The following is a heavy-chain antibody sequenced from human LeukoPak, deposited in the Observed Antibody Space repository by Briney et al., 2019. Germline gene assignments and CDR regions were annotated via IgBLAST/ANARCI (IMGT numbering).Heavy chain of an antibody. CDR1: GYTFSNYG. CDR2: ISAYNGNT. CDR3: ARGEGVAARQSWFDP. J-gene: IGHJ5*02. D-gene: IGHD6-6*01. V-gene: IGHV1-18*01. Sequence: ASVKVSCKTSGYTFSNYGISWVRQAPGRGLEWVGWISAYNGNTNYAQKFQGRVTMTTDTSTSTAYMELRSLKSDDTAVYYCARGEGVAARQSWFDPWGQGTLVTVSS.